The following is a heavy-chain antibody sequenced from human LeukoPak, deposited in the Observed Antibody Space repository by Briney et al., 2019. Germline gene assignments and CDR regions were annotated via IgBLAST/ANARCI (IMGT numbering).Heavy chain of an antibody. V-gene: IGHV3-9*01. CDR3: ARGGPTMIVVVSHFDY. CDR1: GFTFDDYA. CDR2: ISWNSGSI. D-gene: IGHD3-22*01. Sequence: PGRSLRLSCAASGFTFDDYAMHWVRHAPGKGLEWVSGISWNSGSIGYADSVKGRFTISRDNAKNTLYLQMNSLRAEDTAVYYCARGGPTMIVVVSHFDYWGQGTLVTVSS. J-gene: IGHJ4*02.